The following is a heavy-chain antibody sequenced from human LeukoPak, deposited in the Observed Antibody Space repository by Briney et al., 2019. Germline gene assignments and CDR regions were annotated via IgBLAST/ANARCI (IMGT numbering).Heavy chain of an antibody. CDR2: IYYSGST. D-gene: IGHD5-12*01. J-gene: IGHJ4*02. CDR1: GGSISSSSYY. V-gene: IGHV4-39*07. Sequence: SGTLSLTCTVSGGSISSSSYYWGWIRQPPGKGLEWIGSIYYSGSTYYNPSLKSRVTISVDTSKNQFSLKLSSVTAADTAVYYCARDGDSGYLAFDSWGQGTLVTVSS. CDR3: ARDGDSGYLAFDS.